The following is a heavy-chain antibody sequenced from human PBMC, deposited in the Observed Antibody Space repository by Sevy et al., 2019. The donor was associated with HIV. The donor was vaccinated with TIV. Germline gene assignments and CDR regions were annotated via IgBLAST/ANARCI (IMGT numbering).Heavy chain of an antibody. CDR2: MYSGGSP. Sequence: GGSLRLSCAASGFSISNNYTAWVRQAPGKGLEWVSVMYSGGSPYYADSVKGRFALSREMSKKMVYLQTNSLRAEDTAVYYCARGYCGGGSCTAFDPWGQGTLVTVSS. J-gene: IGHJ5*02. CDR3: ARGYCGGGSCTAFDP. V-gene: IGHV3-53*01. CDR1: GFSISNNY. D-gene: IGHD2-15*01.